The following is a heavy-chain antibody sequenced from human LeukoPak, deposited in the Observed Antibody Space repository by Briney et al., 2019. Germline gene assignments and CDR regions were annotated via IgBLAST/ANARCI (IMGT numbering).Heavy chain of an antibody. D-gene: IGHD1-26*01. J-gene: IGHJ4*02. CDR3: AKDFVGPDDY. CDR2: IDSNGRTI. CDR1: GFTFSSYW. V-gene: IGHV3-74*01. Sequence: PGGSLRLSCAASGFTFSSYWMHWVRQAPGKGLVWVSRIDSNGRTINYADSVKGRLTISRDNADSMLYLQMNSLRAEDSAVYYCAKDFVGPDDYWGQGTLVTVSS.